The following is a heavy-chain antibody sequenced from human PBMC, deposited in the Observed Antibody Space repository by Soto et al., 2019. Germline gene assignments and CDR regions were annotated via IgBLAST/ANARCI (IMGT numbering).Heavy chain of an antibody. CDR2: ISGSGGTT. V-gene: IGHV3-23*01. J-gene: IGHJ4*02. Sequence: PGGSLRLSCAASGFTFSNYAIAWVRQAPGKGLEWVSGISGSGGTTYYADSVKGRFTISRDNSKDTLHLQMNSLRAEDTAVYYCAKTPRQWLVYFDYWGQGALVTVSS. CDR1: GFTFSNYA. CDR3: AKTPRQWLVYFDY. D-gene: IGHD6-19*01.